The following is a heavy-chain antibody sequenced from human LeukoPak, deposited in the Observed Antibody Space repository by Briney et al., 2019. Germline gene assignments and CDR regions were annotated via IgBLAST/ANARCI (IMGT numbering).Heavy chain of an antibody. V-gene: IGHV3-43*02. Sequence: PGGSLRLSCAASGFTFDDYAMHWVRQAPGKGLEWVSLVSGDGGSTYYADSVKGRFTISRDNSKNTLYLQMNSLRAEDTAVYYCARTRKDPALRKSGVSGGWYPGAFDIWGQGTMVTVSS. CDR3: ARTRKDPALRKSGVSGGWYPGAFDI. CDR2: VSGDGGST. D-gene: IGHD6-19*01. J-gene: IGHJ3*02. CDR1: GFTFDDYA.